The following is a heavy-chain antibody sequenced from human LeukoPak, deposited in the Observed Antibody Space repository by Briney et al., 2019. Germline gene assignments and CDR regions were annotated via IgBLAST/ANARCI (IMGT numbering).Heavy chain of an antibody. D-gene: IGHD6-13*01. CDR2: ISAYNGNT. Sequence: ASVTVSCTASGYTFTSYGISWVRQAPGQGLEWMGWISAYNGNTNYAQKLQGRVTMTTDTSTSTAYMELRSLRSDDTAVYYCARVVSSSWTRWFDPWGQGTLVTVSS. V-gene: IGHV1-18*04. CDR1: GYTFTSYG. CDR3: ARVVSSSWTRWFDP. J-gene: IGHJ5*02.